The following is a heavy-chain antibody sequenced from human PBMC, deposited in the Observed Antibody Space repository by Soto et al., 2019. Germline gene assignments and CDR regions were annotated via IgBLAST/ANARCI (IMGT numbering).Heavy chain of an antibody. CDR1: GISVSTSDYY. V-gene: IGHV4-39*01. Sequence: TSETLSLTCTVSGISVSTSDYYWGWVRQPPGKGLDWIGNIYYSGSTFYNPSLRSRVTLSVDTSKNQFSLRLNSVTAADTAVYFCAGFVVPASRNSDFDYWGQGTLVTSPQ. D-gene: IGHD2-15*01. J-gene: IGHJ4*02. CDR3: AGFVVPASRNSDFDY. CDR2: IYYSGST.